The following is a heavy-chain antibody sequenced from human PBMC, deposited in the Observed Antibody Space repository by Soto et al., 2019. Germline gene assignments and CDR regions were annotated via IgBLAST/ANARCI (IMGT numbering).Heavy chain of an antibody. CDR3: ARDRGDSSGLLDAFDI. J-gene: IGHJ3*02. CDR1: GGSISSYC. D-gene: IGHD6-19*01. Sequence: PSETLSLTCTVSGGSISSYCWSWIRQPPGKGLEWIGYIYYSGSTNCNPSLKSRVTISVDTSKNQFSLKLSSVTAADTAVYYCARDRGDSSGLLDAFDIWGQGTMVTVSS. CDR2: IYYSGST. V-gene: IGHV4-59*01.